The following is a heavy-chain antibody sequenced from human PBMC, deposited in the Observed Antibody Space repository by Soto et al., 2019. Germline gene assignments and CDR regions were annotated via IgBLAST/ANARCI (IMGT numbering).Heavy chain of an antibody. CDR1: GGSVSSGSYY. D-gene: IGHD4-17*01. V-gene: IGHV4-61*01. CDR3: ASRYGVYFDY. J-gene: IGHJ4*02. Sequence: PSETLSLTCTVSGGSVSSGSYYWSWIRQPPGKGLEWIGYIYYSGSTNYNPSLKSRVTISVDTSKNQFSLKLSSVTAADTAVYYCASRYGVYFDYWGQGTLVTVSS. CDR2: IYYSGST.